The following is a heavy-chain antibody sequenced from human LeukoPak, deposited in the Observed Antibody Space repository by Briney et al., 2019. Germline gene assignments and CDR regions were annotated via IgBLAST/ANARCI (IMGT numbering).Heavy chain of an antibody. D-gene: IGHD6-19*01. V-gene: IGHV3-7*01. CDR1: GFTFSSSW. CDR3: ARDRGWYHADS. J-gene: IGHJ4*02. CDR2: IKEDGSWK. Sequence: GGFLRLSCAASGFTFSSSWMGWARQAPGKGLEWVANIKEDGSWKHYAVSVQGRFTISRDNAKNSLYLQMNSLRAEDTAVYYCARDRGWYHADSWGQGTLVTVSS.